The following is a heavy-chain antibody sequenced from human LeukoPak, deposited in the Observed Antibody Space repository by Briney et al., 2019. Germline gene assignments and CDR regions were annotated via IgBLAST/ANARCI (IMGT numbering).Heavy chain of an antibody. J-gene: IGHJ4*02. CDR1: RFTFSSYW. CDR2: IKQDGSEK. Sequence: PGGSLRLSCAASRFTFSSYWMSWVRQAPGKGLEWVANIKQDGSEKYYVDSVKGRFTISRDNAKNSLYLQMNSLRAEDTAVYYCARETMVRGVIKVNNYYFDYWGQGTLVTVSS. V-gene: IGHV3-7*04. D-gene: IGHD3-10*01. CDR3: ARETMVRGVIKVNNYYFDY.